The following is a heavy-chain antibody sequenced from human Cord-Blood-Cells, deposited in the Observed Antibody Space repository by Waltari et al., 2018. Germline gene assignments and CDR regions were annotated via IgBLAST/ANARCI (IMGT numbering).Heavy chain of an antibody. V-gene: IGHV4-39*01. J-gene: IGHJ4*02. CDR1: GGSISSSRYY. Sequence: QLQLQESGPGLVKPSETLSLTCTVSGGSISSSRYYWGWIRQPPGKGLEWIGSIYYSGSTYYNPVPKSRVTIAVDTSENEFALKLCSVTAADTAVYYCERHRATTEGYYLDYWGQGTLVTVSS. D-gene: IGHD1-26*01. CDR3: ERHRATTEGYYLDY. CDR2: IYYSGST.